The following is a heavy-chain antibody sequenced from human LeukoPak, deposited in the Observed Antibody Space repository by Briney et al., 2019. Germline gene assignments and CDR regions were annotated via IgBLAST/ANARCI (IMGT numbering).Heavy chain of an antibody. V-gene: IGHV4-34*01. J-gene: IGHJ5*02. CDR3: ARVLRFLEFLRWFDP. CDR2: INHSGST. Sequence: SETLSLTCAVYGGSFSDYYWSWIRQSPGKGLEWIGEINHSGSTNYNPSLKSRVTISVDMSKNQASLKLSSVTAADTAVYYCARVLRFLEFLRWFDPWGQGTLVTVSS. CDR1: GGSFSDYY. D-gene: IGHD3-3*01.